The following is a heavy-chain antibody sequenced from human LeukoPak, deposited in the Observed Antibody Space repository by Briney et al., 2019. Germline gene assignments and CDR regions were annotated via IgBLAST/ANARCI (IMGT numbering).Heavy chain of an antibody. Sequence: GGSLRLSCAASGFTFSNAWVSWVRQAPGKGMEWVGCIESKTDGGTTDYAAPLKGRFTISRNDSKTTLYLQMNSLKPEDTAVYYCTQYYYDSSGYFDYWAREPWSPSPQ. CDR1: GFTFSNAW. CDR2: IESKTDGGTT. CDR3: TQYYYDSSGYFDY. J-gene: IGHJ4*02. D-gene: IGHD3-22*01. V-gene: IGHV3-15*04.